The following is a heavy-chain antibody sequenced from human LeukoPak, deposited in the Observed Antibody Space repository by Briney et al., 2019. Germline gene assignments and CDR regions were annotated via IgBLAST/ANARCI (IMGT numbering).Heavy chain of an antibody. CDR2: ITPNADRT. V-gene: IGHV3-23*01. D-gene: IGHD3-22*01. CDR3: AIMHGYYDGSGYWVQ. J-gene: IGHJ1*01. CDR1: GFTFGSYG. Sequence: GGSLRLSCAVSGFTFGSYGMSWVRQAPGKGLEWVSFITPNADRTSYADSVEGRFTISRGNPRNTLYMQMNSLRDEDTALYYCAIMHGYYDGSGYWVQWGQGTLVTVSS.